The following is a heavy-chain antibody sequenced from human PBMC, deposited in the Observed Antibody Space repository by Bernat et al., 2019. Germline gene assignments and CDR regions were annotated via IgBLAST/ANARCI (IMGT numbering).Heavy chain of an antibody. CDR3: ARSLLDYYGMDV. J-gene: IGHJ6*02. Sequence: QVQLVESGGCVFHPVLSLRLSCAASGFTFSSYGMHWVRQAPGKGLEWVAVIWYDGSNKYYADSVKGRFTISRDNSKNTLYLQMNSLRAEDTAVYYCARSLLDYYGMDVWGQGTTVTVSS. D-gene: IGHD3-3*01. CDR1: GFTFSSYG. V-gene: IGHV3-33*01. CDR2: IWYDGSNK.